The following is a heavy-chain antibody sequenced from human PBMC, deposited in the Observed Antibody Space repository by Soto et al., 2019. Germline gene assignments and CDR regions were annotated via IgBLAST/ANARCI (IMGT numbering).Heavy chain of an antibody. V-gene: IGHV3-23*01. CDR1: GFTFSRYA. CDR3: ARYSDGYYFDY. J-gene: IGHJ4*02. Sequence: GGSLRLSCAASGFTFSRYALTWVRQAPGKGPEWVSGISGSGGSTYYADSVEGRFTISRDNSKNMVYLQMNSLRAEDTAVYYCARYSDGYYFDYWGQGTRVTVSS. D-gene: IGHD6-13*01. CDR2: ISGSGGST.